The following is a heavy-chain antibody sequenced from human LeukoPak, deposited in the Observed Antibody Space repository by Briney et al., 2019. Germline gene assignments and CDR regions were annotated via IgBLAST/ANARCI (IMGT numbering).Heavy chain of an antibody. CDR3: ARGHTTMVRGVLGL. CDR2: ISAYNGNT. Sequence: ASVKVSCKASGYTFTSYGISWVRQAPGQGLEWMGWISAYNGNTNYAQKLQGRVTMTTDTSTSTANMELRSLRSDDTAVYYCARGHTTMVRGVLGLWGQGTLVTVSS. J-gene: IGHJ4*02. D-gene: IGHD3-10*01. V-gene: IGHV1-18*01. CDR1: GYTFTSYG.